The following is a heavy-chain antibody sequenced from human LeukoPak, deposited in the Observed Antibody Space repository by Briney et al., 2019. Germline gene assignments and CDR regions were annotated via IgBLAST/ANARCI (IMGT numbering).Heavy chain of an antibody. CDR2: ISSSGSTI. V-gene: IGHV3-11*01. CDR1: GFIFSDYY. Sequence: PGGSLRLSCAASGFIFSDYYMSWIRQAPGKGLEWVSYISSSGSTIYYADSVKGRFTISRDNAKNSLYLQMNSLRAEDTAVYYCARVFRSGHYDFWSGYYLDYWGQGTLVTVSS. D-gene: IGHD3-3*01. J-gene: IGHJ4*02. CDR3: ARVFRSGHYDFWSGYYLDY.